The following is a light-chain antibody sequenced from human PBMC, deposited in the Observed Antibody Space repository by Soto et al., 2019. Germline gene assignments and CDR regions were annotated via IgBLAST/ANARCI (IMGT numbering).Light chain of an antibody. CDR1: QSISSW. J-gene: IGKJ2*01. CDR2: AAS. Sequence: DIQMTQSPSTLSASVGDRVTITCRASQSISSWLAWYQQKPGTAPKLLIYAASTLESGVPSRFSGSRSGTEFTLTVSSLQPADFATYYCQQYNDSFPYTFGQGTKLEIK. CDR3: QQYNDSFPYT. V-gene: IGKV1-5*03.